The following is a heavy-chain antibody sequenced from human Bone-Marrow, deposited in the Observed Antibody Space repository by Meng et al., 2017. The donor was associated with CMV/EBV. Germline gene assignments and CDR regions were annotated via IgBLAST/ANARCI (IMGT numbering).Heavy chain of an antibody. Sequence: SETLSLTCTVSGGSISSYYWSWIRQPPGKGLEWIGYIYYSGSTNYNPSLKSRVTISVDTSKNQFSLKLSSVTAADTAVYYCARDGLGGAPDYWGHGNLVTVSS. J-gene: IGHJ4*01. D-gene: IGHD3-16*01. CDR3: ARDGLGGAPDY. CDR2: IYYSGST. V-gene: IGHV4-59*01. CDR1: GGSISSYY.